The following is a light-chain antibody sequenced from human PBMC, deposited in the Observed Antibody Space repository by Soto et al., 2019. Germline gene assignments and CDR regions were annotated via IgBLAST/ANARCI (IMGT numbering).Light chain of an antibody. CDR3: QQYNSYSWT. CDR2: DAS. J-gene: IGKJ1*01. Sequence: DIQMNQSPSTLSASVGDRVTITCRASQSISSWLAWYQQKPGKAPKLLIYDASSLESGVPSRFSGSGSGTEFTLTISSLQPDDVATYYCQQYNSYSWTFGQGTKVEIK. V-gene: IGKV1-5*01. CDR1: QSISSW.